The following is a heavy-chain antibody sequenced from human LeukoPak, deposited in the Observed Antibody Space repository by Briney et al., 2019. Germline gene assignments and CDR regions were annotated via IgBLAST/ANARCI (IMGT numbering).Heavy chain of an antibody. J-gene: IGHJ4*02. D-gene: IGHD5-18*01. CDR3: ARVNVVRYSYVVDY. V-gene: IGHV4-61*02. CDR1: GGSISSGSYY. Sequence: SQTLSLTCTVSGGSISSGSYYWSWIRQPAGKGLEWIGRIYTSGSTNYNPSLKSRATISVDTSKNQFSLKLSSVTAADTAVYYCARVNVVRYSYVVDYWGQGTLVTVSS. CDR2: IYTSGST.